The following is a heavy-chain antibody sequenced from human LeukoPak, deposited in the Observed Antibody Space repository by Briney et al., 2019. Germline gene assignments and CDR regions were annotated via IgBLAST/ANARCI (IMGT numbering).Heavy chain of an antibody. D-gene: IGHD2-21*02. J-gene: IGHJ4*02. V-gene: IGHV3-53*01. Sequence: GGSLRLSCAAPGFTFSSYAMSWVRQAPGKGLEWVSVIYSGGSTYYADSVKGRFTISRDNSKNTLYLQMNSLRAEDTAVYYCARVTCGGDCYLFDYWGQGTLVTVSS. CDR1: GFTFSSYA. CDR2: IYSGGST. CDR3: ARVTCGGDCYLFDY.